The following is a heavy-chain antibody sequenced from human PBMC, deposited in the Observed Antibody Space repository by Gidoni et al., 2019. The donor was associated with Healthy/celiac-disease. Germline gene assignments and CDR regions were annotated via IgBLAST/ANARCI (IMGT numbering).Heavy chain of an antibody. J-gene: IGHJ4*02. D-gene: IGHD4-17*01. CDR1: GYTFTGYY. Sequence: QVQLVQSGAEVKKPGASVKVSCKASGYTFTGYYMHWVRQAPGQGLEWMGRNNPNSGGTNYAQKFQGRVTMTSDTSISTAYMELSRLRSDDTAVYYCARDATVTPDGLDYWGQGTLVTVSS. CDR2: NNPNSGGT. CDR3: ARDATVTPDGLDY. V-gene: IGHV1-2*02.